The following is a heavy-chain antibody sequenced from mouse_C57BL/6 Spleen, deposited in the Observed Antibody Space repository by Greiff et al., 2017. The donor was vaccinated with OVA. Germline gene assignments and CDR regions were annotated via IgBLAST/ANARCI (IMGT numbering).Heavy chain of an antibody. CDR1: GYAFSSSW. V-gene: IGHV1-82*01. D-gene: IGHD2-2*01. J-gene: IGHJ3*01. CDR3: AREVTSWFAY. Sequence: QVQLQQSGPELVKPGASVKISCKASGYAFSSSWMNWVKQRPGKGLEWIGRIYPGDGDTNYNGKFKGKATLTADKSSSTAYMQLSSLTSEDSAVYFCAREVTSWFAYWGQGTLVTVSA. CDR2: IYPGDGDT.